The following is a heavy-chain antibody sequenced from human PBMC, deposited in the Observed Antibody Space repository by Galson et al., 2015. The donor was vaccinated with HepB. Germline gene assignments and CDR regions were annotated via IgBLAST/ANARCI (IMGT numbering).Heavy chain of an antibody. CDR1: GFTFSSYA. CDR2: ISYDGSNK. J-gene: IGHJ4*02. V-gene: IGHV3-30*04. CDR3: ARVAGGTMMTDSFDY. D-gene: IGHD3-22*01. Sequence: SLRLSCAASGFTFSSYAMHWVRQAPGKGLEWVAVISYDGSNKYYADSVKGRFTISRDNSKNTLYLQMGALRGDDTALYYCARVAGGTMMTDSFDYWGQGTLVTVSS.